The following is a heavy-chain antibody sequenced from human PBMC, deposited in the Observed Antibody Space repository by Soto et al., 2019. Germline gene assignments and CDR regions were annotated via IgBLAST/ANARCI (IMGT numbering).Heavy chain of an antibody. D-gene: IGHD5-18*01. J-gene: IGHJ4*02. CDR3: AKVGFPYSYGYLFYY. Sequence: ASVKVSCKAAGYPFTSYAMHWVRQAPGQRLEWMGWINAGNGNTKYSQKFQGRVTITRHTSASTAYMELNSLRVEDTAVYYCAKVGFPYSYGYLFYYWGQGSLVTVSS. CDR1: GYPFTSYA. V-gene: IGHV1-3*01. CDR2: INAGNGNT.